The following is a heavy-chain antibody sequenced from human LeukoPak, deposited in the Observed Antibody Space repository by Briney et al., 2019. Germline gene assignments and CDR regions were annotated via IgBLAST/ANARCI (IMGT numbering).Heavy chain of an antibody. CDR2: FNPSGGST. D-gene: IGHD2-2*01. V-gene: IGHV1-46*01. CDR3: ARGRGVVVPAAPTGDPFDI. J-gene: IGHJ3*02. Sequence: ASVKVSCKASGYTFTSYYMHWVRQAPGQGLEWMGIFNPSGGSTSYAQKFQGRVTMTRDTSTSTVYMELSSLTSEDTAVYYCARGRGVVVPAAPTGDPFDIWGQGTMVTVSS. CDR1: GYTFTSYY.